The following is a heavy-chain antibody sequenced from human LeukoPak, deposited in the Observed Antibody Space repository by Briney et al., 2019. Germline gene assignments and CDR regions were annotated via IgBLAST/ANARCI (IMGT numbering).Heavy chain of an antibody. CDR2: IYPGDSDT. D-gene: IGHD3-22*01. CDR1: GYSFTTYW. CDR3: ARHEADSSGPLLDY. J-gene: IGHJ4*02. V-gene: IGHV5-51*01. Sequence: GESLKISCKASGYSFTTYWVGWVRQMPGKGLELMGIIYPGDSDTRYSPSFQGQVTISADKSIITTYLQWSSLKASDTAIYYCARHEADSSGPLLDYWGQGTLVTVSS.